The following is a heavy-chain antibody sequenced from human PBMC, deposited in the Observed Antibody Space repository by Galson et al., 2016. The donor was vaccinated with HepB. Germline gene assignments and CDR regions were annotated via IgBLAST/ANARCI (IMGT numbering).Heavy chain of an antibody. CDR1: GYTFGHYG. Sequence: SLRLSCAASGYTFGHYGMHWVRQAPGKGLEWVAVVSDNGGITYYGDSAKGRFTISRDNPKNTLYLQMSSLRPEDAAVYYCTKEGPASGGSSYSFDYWGQGTLVTVSS. V-gene: IGHV3-30*18. CDR2: VSDNGGIT. J-gene: IGHJ4*02. D-gene: IGHD2-15*01. CDR3: TKEGPASGGSSYSFDY.